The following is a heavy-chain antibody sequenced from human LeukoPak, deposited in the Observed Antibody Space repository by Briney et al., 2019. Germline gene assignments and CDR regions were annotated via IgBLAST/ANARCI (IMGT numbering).Heavy chain of an antibody. Sequence: PGGSLRLSCAASGFTFSSYAMSWVRQAPGKGLEWVSAISGSGGSTYYADSVKGRFTISRDNSKDTLYLQMNSLRAEDTAVYYSAEQGQVVPAAIGNYNWFDPWGQGTLVTVSS. CDR1: GFTFSSYA. CDR3: AEQGQVVPAAIGNYNWFDP. V-gene: IGHV3-23*01. D-gene: IGHD2-2*01. J-gene: IGHJ5*02. CDR2: ISGSGGST.